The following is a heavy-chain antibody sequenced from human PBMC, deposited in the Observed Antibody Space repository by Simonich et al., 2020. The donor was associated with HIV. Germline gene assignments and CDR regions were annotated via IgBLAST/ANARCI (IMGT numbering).Heavy chain of an antibody. CDR3: ARGFYQRLYYFDY. CDR1: GGSVSGYY. D-gene: IGHD2-2*01. Sequence: QVQLQQWGAGLLKPSETLSLTCAVYGGSVSGYYWSWIRQPPGKGLEWIGEINHRGSTNYTPSLKSRVTISVDTSKNQFSLKLSSVTAADTAVYYCARGFYQRLYYFDYWGQGTLVTVSS. V-gene: IGHV4-34*01. J-gene: IGHJ4*02. CDR2: INHRGST.